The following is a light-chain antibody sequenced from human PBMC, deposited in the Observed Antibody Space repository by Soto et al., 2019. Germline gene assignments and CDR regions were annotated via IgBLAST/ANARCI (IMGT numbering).Light chain of an antibody. CDR2: EVS. CDR3: SSYTSSSTRV. J-gene: IGLJ1*01. Sequence: QSALTQPASVSGSPGQSITISCTGTSSDVGGYNYVSWYQQHPGKAPKVMIYEVSKRPSGVSNRFSGSKSGNTASLTISGLQAEDEADYYCSSYTSSSTRVFGTGIKLTVL. CDR1: SSDVGGYNY. V-gene: IGLV2-14*01.